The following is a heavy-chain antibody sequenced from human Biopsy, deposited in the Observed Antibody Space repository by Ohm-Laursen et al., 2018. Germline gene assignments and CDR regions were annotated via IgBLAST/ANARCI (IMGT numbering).Heavy chain of an antibody. Sequence: SGTLSLTCAVNGESSSGYFWNRIRQPPGKGLEWIGEINQSGSTKYNPSLKRRATLSADSSNSQFSLRLTSVTAADTAIYYCARGSGYFKLDVWGQGTTVTVSS. CDR3: ARGSGYFKLDV. D-gene: IGHD5-12*01. CDR1: GESSSGYF. V-gene: IGHV4-34*01. J-gene: IGHJ6*02. CDR2: INQSGST.